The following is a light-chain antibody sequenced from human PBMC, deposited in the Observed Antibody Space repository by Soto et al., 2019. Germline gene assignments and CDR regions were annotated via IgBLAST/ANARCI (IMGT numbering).Light chain of an antibody. CDR3: QQYGSSPT. Sequence: EIGLTQSPGTLSLSPGERATLSCRASQSVSSSYLAWYQQKPGQAPRLLIYGASSRATGIPDRFSGSGSGTDFTLTISRLEAEDFAVYYCQQYGSSPTFGPGTKVDIK. CDR1: QSVSSSY. V-gene: IGKV3-20*01. J-gene: IGKJ3*01. CDR2: GAS.